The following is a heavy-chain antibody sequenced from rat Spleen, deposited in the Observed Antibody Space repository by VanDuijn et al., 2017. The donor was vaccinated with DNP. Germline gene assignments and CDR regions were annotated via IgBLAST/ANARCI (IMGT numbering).Heavy chain of an antibody. CDR1: GFSLTSHT. V-gene: IGHV2-6*01. CDR2: ISSGGST. Sequence: QVQLKESGPGLVQPSQTLSLTCTVSGFSLTSHTLTWVRQPPGKGLEWIAAISSGGSTYYNSGLKSRLSISRDTSKSQVFLKMNSLQTEDTAMFFCARFYYGTWGAMDAWGQGTSVTVSS. CDR3: ARFYYGTWGAMDA. D-gene: IGHD1-6*01. J-gene: IGHJ4*01.